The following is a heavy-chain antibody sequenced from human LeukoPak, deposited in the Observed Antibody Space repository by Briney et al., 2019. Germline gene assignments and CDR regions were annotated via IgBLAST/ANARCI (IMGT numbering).Heavy chain of an antibody. Sequence: SETLSLTCTVSGGSISSYYWSWIRQPPGKGLEWIGDICYSGSTNYNPSLKSRVTMSVDTSKNQFSLKLSSVTAADTAVYYCARVLGVVVIPRGLDAFDIWGQGTMVTVSS. V-gene: IGHV4-59*12. J-gene: IGHJ3*02. D-gene: IGHD3-22*01. CDR3: ARVLGVVVIPRGLDAFDI. CDR2: ICYSGST. CDR1: GGSISSYY.